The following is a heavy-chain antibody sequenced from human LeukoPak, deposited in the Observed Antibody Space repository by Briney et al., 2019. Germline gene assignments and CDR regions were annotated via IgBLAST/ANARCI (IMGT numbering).Heavy chain of an antibody. CDR2: ISGSGNGT. J-gene: IGHJ4*02. CDR3: AKRTMSAFDS. CDR1: GFTFRTYA. V-gene: IGHV3-23*01. Sequence: PGGSLRLSCTASGFTFRTYAMNWVRQAPGKGLEWLSGISGSGNGTYYAGSVKGRFIISRDNSKNMVYLQMNSLTVEDTATYYCAKRTMSAFDSWGQGTLLIVSS.